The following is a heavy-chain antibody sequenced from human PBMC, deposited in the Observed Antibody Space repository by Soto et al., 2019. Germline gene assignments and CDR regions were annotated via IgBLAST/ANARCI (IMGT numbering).Heavy chain of an antibody. CDR2: ISSGSSNI. J-gene: IGHJ4*02. D-gene: IGHD2-15*01. Sequence: EVQLVESGGGLVKPGGSLTLSCAASGFAFRSYNMNWVRQPPGKGLEWVASISSGSSNIYYADSVKGRFTISRDNAKDSLYVQMDSVRAEDSAGYDCASATVVAGTLDFWGEGSVLTVSS. CDR3: ASATVVAGTLDF. V-gene: IGHV3-21*01. CDR1: GFAFRSYN.